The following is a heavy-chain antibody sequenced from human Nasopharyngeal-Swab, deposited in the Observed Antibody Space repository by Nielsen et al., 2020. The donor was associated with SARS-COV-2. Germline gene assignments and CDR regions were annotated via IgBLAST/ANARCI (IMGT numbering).Heavy chain of an antibody. V-gene: IGHV3-23*01. J-gene: IGHJ4*02. CDR1: GFTYSTYA. D-gene: IGHD4-17*01. CDR3: AKGVGYGDTGCFDE. Sequence: GESLKISCVASGFTYSTYAMSWVRQAPGKGLEWVSGISGSGGNTYYADSVKGRFPISRDNSMETLYLQMNSLRVEDTAVYYCAKGVGYGDTGCFDEWGQGTLVTASS. CDR2: ISGSGGNT.